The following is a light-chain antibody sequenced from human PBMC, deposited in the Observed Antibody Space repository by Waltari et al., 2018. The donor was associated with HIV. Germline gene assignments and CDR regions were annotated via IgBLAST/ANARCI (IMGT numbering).Light chain of an antibody. V-gene: IGKV1-9*01. Sequence: DIQLTQSPSFPSASVGDRVTNTCRASPGISSYLAMYQQKPGKAPKLLIYAASTLQSGVPSRFSGSGSVTEFTLTISSLQPEDFATYYCQQLNTYPLTFGGGTKVEIK. J-gene: IGKJ4*01. CDR1: PGISSY. CDR2: AAS. CDR3: QQLNTYPLT.